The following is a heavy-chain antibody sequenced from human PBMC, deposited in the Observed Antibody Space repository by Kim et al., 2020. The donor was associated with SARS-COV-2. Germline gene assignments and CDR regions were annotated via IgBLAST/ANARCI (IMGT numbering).Heavy chain of an antibody. CDR3: ARHPEAEAPLDY. Sequence: YYNPSLKSRVTISVDTSKNKFSLKLSSVTAADTAVYYCARHPEAEAPLDYWGQGTLVTVSS. V-gene: IGHV4-39*01. J-gene: IGHJ4*02.